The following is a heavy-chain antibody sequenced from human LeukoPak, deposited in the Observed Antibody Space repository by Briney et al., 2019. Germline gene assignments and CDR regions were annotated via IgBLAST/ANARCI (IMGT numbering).Heavy chain of an antibody. CDR2: INHSGST. D-gene: IGHD3-3*01. CDR1: GGSFSGYY. V-gene: IGHV4-34*01. Sequence: SETLSLTCAVYGGSFSGYYWSWIRQPPGKGLEWIGEINHSGSTNYNPSLKSRVTISVDTSKNQFSLKLSSVTAADTAVYYRAREGARYLEWLALFDYWGQGTLDTVSS. CDR3: AREGARYLEWLALFDY. J-gene: IGHJ4*02.